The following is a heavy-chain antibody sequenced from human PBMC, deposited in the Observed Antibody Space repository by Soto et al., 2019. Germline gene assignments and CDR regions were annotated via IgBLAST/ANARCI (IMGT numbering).Heavy chain of an antibody. J-gene: IGHJ4*03. Sequence: QVQLVQSGAEVKKPGSSVKVSCKASGDSFSNYAFNWVRQAPGQGLEWMGGIIPMFGTTNHAQEFQGRVTFXXDXAXITAYMELNSLRPDDTAVYYCAGMLTVWGALGYFGYWGQGTLVTVS. CDR1: GDSFSNYA. CDR2: IIPMFGTT. D-gene: IGHD3-16*01. V-gene: IGHV1-69*12. CDR3: AGMLTVWGALGYFGY.